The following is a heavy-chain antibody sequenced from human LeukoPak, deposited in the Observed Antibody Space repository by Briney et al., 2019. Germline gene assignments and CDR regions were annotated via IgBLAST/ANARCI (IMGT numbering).Heavy chain of an antibody. Sequence: PGGSLRLSCAASGFTFNTYAMSWVRQAPGKGLEWVSSISENGESTYYADSVKGRFTISRDNSKNTLYLQMNSLRAEDTAVYYCAKGGNYYGSGTYIYYNYYMDVWGKGTTVTVSS. D-gene: IGHD3-10*01. CDR2: ISENGEST. CDR3: AKGGNYYGSGTYIYYNYYMDV. CDR1: GFTFNTYA. J-gene: IGHJ6*03. V-gene: IGHV3-23*01.